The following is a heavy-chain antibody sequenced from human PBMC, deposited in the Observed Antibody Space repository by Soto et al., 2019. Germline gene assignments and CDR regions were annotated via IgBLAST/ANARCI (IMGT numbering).Heavy chain of an antibody. J-gene: IGHJ5*02. V-gene: IGHV4-34*01. CDR2: INHTGGT. CDR3: ANRIKVFGLLIPPFDP. CDR1: GGSVNGYY. Sequence: SETLSLTCAVYGGSVNGYYLNWIRQPPGKGLEWIGEINHTGGTRYNPSLKSRGTMSVDTAKNQFSLRLSSVTAADTAIYYCANRIKVFGLLIPPFDPWGQGTQVTVSS. D-gene: IGHD3-3*01.